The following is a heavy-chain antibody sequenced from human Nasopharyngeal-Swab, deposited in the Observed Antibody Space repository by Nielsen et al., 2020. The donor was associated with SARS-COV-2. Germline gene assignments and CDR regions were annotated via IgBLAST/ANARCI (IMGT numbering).Heavy chain of an antibody. D-gene: IGHD2-15*01. V-gene: IGHV4-39*07. CDR2: IYYSGST. CDR3: ARGFSRPTGKHCSGGSCYLFWFDP. Sequence: SETLSLTCTVSGGSISSSSYYWGWIRQPPGKGLEWIGSIYYSGSTYYNPSLKSRVTISVDTSKNQFSLKLSSVTAADTAVYYCARGFSRPTGKHCSGGSCYLFWFDPWGQGTLVTVSS. CDR1: GGSISSSSYY. J-gene: IGHJ5*02.